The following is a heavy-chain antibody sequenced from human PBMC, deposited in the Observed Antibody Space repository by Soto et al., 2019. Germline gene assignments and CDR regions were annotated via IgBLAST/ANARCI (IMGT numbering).Heavy chain of an antibody. J-gene: IGHJ4*02. D-gene: IGHD3-10*01. CDR1: GFTFSSYS. Sequence: GSLRLSCAASGFTFSSYSMNWVRQAPGKGLEWVSSISSSSSYIYYADSVKGRFTISRDNAKNSLYLQMNSLRAEDTAVYYCARYYYYGSGGPPPLDYWGQGTLVTVSS. CDR3: ARYYYYGSGGPPPLDY. CDR2: ISSSSSYI. V-gene: IGHV3-21*01.